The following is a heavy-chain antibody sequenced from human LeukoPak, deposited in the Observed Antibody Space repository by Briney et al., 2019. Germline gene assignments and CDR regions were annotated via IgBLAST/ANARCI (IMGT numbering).Heavy chain of an antibody. Sequence: GGSLRLSCAASGFTFSSYSMNWVRQAPGKGLEWISYISSRSGSIYYADSVKGRFTVSRDNAKNSLYLQMNSLRDDDTAVYYCARDGSYWGQGTLVTVSS. CDR3: ARDGSY. J-gene: IGHJ4*02. CDR2: ISSRSGSI. V-gene: IGHV3-48*02. CDR1: GFTFSSYS.